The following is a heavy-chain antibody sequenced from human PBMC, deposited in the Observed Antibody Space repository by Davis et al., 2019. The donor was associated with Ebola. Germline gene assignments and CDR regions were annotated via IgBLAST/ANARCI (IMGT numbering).Heavy chain of an antibody. D-gene: IGHD6-6*01. CDR1: GYSFTTYG. Sequence: AASVKVSCKASGYSFTTYGISWVRQAPGQGLEWMGWISAYNGKTNFAQKFQGRVTMTTDTSTSTVYMELSSLRSEDTAMYFCARDPGYRSPFNRFDPWGQGTLVTVSS. V-gene: IGHV1-18*01. CDR2: ISAYNGKT. CDR3: ARDPGYRSPFNRFDP. J-gene: IGHJ5*02.